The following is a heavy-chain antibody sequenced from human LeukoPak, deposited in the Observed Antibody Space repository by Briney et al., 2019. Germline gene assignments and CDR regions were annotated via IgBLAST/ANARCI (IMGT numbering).Heavy chain of an antibody. J-gene: IGHJ3*02. Sequence: PGGSLRLSCAASGFTFSSYSMNWVRQAPGKGLEWVSYISSSSSTIYYADSVKGRFTISRDNAKNSLYLQMNSLRAEDTAVYYCARDLELETVAFDIWGQGTMVTVSS. V-gene: IGHV3-48*01. CDR3: ARDLELETVAFDI. CDR2: ISSSSSTI. CDR1: GFTFSSYS. D-gene: IGHD1-1*01.